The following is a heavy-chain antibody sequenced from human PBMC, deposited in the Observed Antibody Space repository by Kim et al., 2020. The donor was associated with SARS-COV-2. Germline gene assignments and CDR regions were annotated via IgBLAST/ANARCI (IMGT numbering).Heavy chain of an antibody. CDR1: DGYISSRSYY. CDR2: IFYSGNT. CDR3: ARGGTPTFDY. V-gene: IGHV4-39*01. J-gene: IGHJ4*02. Sequence: SETLSLTCTVSDGYISSRSYYWGWMRQPPGKGLEWIGSIFYSGNTYYNPSLKSRVTISVDTSKNQFSLKLSSVTAADTAVYYCARGGTPTFDYWGQGTLVTVSS.